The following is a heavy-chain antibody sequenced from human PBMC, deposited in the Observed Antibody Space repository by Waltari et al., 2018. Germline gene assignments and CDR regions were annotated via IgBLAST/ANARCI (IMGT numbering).Heavy chain of an antibody. CDR1: GDMGCSETTD. V-gene: IGHV6-1*01. J-gene: IGHJ5*02. CDR3: ARDEFGLAWTT. D-gene: IGHD1-1*01. CDR2: TYYRSKWYN. Sequence: QVQLQQSGPGLVEPPQTLSHTCAISGDMGCSETTDWNWIRQSPSRGLEWLGRTYYRSKWYNDYAVSVKSRITINPDTSKNQFSLQLNSVTPEDTAVYYCARDEFGLAWTTWGQGTLVTVSS.